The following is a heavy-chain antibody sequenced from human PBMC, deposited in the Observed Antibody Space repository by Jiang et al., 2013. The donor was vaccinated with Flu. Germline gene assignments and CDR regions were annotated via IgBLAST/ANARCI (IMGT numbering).Heavy chain of an antibody. Sequence: GPGLVKPSETLSLICTVSGYPISSGYNWGWIRQTPGKGLEWIASIHHSGSSYYNPSLKSRVSISMDASKNQFSMTLSSVTAADTAIYYCARDFRLVVPAAAVDY. V-gene: IGHV4-38-2*02. D-gene: IGHD2-2*01. CDR2: IHHSGSS. J-gene: IGHJ4*01. CDR1: GYPISSGYN. CDR3: ARDFRLVVPAAAVDY.